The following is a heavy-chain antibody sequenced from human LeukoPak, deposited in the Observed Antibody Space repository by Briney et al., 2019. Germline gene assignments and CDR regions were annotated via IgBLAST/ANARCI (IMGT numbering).Heavy chain of an antibody. CDR3: ASQVWGWVRGVISY. V-gene: IGHV3-53*01. CDR2: IYSGANT. Sequence: GGSLRLSCAGSGFTVSSDYMSWVRQAPGKGLEWVAVIYSGANTYYADSVKGRFTISRDNSKNTLYLQMNSLRVEDTALYYCASQVWGWVRGVISYWGQGTLVTVSS. J-gene: IGHJ4*02. D-gene: IGHD3-10*01. CDR1: GFTVSSDY.